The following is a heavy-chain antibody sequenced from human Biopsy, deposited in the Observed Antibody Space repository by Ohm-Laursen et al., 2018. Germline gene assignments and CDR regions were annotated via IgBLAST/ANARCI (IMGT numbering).Heavy chain of an antibody. D-gene: IGHD3-9*01. Sequence: TLSPTCSVSGFSISSGYYWGWIRQPPGKGLEWIGSVYDSGKSYYNPSLKSRVTISVDVSKNQFSLKLSSVTAADTAVYYCARDRFDLLTPNWFDPWGQGTLVTVSS. J-gene: IGHJ5*02. CDR2: VYDSGKS. CDR3: ARDRFDLLTPNWFDP. CDR1: GFSISSGYY. V-gene: IGHV4-38-2*02.